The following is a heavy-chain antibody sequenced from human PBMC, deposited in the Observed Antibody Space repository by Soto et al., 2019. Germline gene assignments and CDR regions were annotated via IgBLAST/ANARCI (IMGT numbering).Heavy chain of an antibody. CDR2: MNPNSGNT. CDR1: GYTFTSYD. Sequence: ASVKVSCKASGYTFTSYDINWVRQATGQGLEWMGWMNPNSGNTGYAQKFQGRVTMTRNTSISTAYMELSSLRSEDTAVYYCERGEKKPYYYYGMDVWGQGTTVTVYS. CDR3: ERGEKKPYYYYGMDV. J-gene: IGHJ6*02. V-gene: IGHV1-8*01.